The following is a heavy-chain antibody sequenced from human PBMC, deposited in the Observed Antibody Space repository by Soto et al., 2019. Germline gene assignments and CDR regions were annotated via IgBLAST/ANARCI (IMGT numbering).Heavy chain of an antibody. CDR2: IYPGDSDT. J-gene: IGHJ4*02. Sequence: PGESLKISCKGSGYSFPTYWIAWVRQMPGKGLEWMGIIYPGDSDTRYSPSFQGQVTISADKSISTAYLQWSSLKASDTAMYYCARHDRVVDYGDYGPNDYWGQGTLVTVSS. CDR1: GYSFPTYW. D-gene: IGHD4-17*01. CDR3: ARHDRVVDYGDYGPNDY. V-gene: IGHV5-51*01.